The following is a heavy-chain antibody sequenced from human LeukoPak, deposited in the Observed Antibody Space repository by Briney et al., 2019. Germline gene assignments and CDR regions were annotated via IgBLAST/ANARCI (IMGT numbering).Heavy chain of an antibody. CDR2: IYYSGST. Sequence: SETLSLTCTVSGGSISSYYWSWIRQPPGKRLVWIGYIYYSGSTNYNPSLKSRVTISVDTSKHQFSLKLSSVTAADTAVYYCAGGSDLWFGELLNYYYMDVWGKGTTVTVSS. CDR1: GGSISSYY. D-gene: IGHD3-10*01. V-gene: IGHV4-59*01. J-gene: IGHJ6*03. CDR3: AGGSDLWFGELLNYYYMDV.